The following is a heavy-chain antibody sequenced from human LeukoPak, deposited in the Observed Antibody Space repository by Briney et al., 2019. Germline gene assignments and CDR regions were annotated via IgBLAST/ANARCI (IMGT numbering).Heavy chain of an antibody. CDR1: GFTFGDYA. Sequence: GGSLRLSCTASGFTFGDYAMSWFRQAPGKGLEWVSSIGSSSSYIYYADSVKGRFTISRDNAKNSLYLQMNSLRAEDTAVYYCARDPGGSSWYGGFDYWGQGTLVTVSS. J-gene: IGHJ4*02. V-gene: IGHV3-21*01. CDR3: ARDPGGSSWYGGFDY. D-gene: IGHD6-13*01. CDR2: IGSSSSYI.